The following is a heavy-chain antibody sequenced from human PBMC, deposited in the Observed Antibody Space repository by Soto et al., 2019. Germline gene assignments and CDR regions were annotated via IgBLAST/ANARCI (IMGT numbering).Heavy chain of an antibody. D-gene: IGHD3-9*01. V-gene: IGHV1-69*01. CDR3: ARDPLPDGRWDDILTGSPYYYYGMDV. CDR1: GGTFSSYA. Sequence: QVQLVQSGAEVKKPGSSVKVSCKASGGTFSSYAISWVRQAPGQGLEWMGGIIPIFGTANYAQKFQGRVTITADESTSTAYMELSSLRSEDTAVYYCARDPLPDGRWDDILTGSPYYYYGMDVWGQGTTVTVSS. CDR2: IIPIFGTA. J-gene: IGHJ6*02.